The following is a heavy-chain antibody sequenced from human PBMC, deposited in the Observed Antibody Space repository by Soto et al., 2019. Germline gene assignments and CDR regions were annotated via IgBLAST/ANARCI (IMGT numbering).Heavy chain of an antibody. CDR2: ISSSSSYI. D-gene: IGHD3-22*01. CDR3: ASVRSETYYYDSSILFDAFDI. J-gene: IGHJ3*02. Sequence: PGGSLRLSCAASGFTFSSYSMNWVRQAPGKGLEWVSSISSSSSYIYYADSVKGRFTISRDNAKNSLYLQMDSLRAEDTAVYYCASVRSETYYYDSSILFDAFDIWGQGTMVTVSS. CDR1: GFTFSSYS. V-gene: IGHV3-21*01.